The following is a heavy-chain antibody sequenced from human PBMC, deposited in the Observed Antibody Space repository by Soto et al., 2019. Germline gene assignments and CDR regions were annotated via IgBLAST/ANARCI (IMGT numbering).Heavy chain of an antibody. Sequence: GASVKVSCKASGGTFSSYTISWVRQAPGQGLEWMGRIIPILGIANYAQKFQGRVTITADKSTSTAYMELSSLRSEDTAVYYCARSPLLAYGSDSSYMDVWGKGTTVTVSS. D-gene: IGHD3-10*01. CDR1: GGTFSSYT. CDR2: IIPILGIA. J-gene: IGHJ6*03. V-gene: IGHV1-69*02. CDR3: ARSPLLAYGSDSSYMDV.